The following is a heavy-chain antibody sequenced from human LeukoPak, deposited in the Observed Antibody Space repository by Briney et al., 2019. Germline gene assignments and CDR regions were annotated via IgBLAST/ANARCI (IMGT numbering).Heavy chain of an antibody. V-gene: IGHV1-3*01. J-gene: IGHJ5*02. CDR1: GYTFTSYA. CDR2: INAGNGKT. CDR3: ARRVAESYNEDWFDP. Sequence: GASVKVSCKASGYTFTSYAMDWVRQAPGQRLEWMGWINAGNGKTKYSQKFQGRVTITRDASASTAYMELSSLRSEDAAVYYCARRVAESYNEDWFDPWGQGTLVTVSS. D-gene: IGHD3-10*01.